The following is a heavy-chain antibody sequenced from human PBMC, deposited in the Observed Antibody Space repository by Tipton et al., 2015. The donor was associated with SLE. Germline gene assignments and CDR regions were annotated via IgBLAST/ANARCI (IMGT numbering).Heavy chain of an antibody. D-gene: IGHD6-19*01. J-gene: IGHJ3*01. CDR2: IYSGDSDA. Sequence: QSGPEVKKPGESLKISCQGSGYHFPSYWIAWVRQIPGKGLEWMGVIYSGDSDASYSPSSQGHVTFSVDKSIRTAYLRWNSLQPSDTASYYCARRGQTDSSGRAESFDLWGPGTMVTVS. CDR3: ARRGQTDSSGRAESFDL. CDR1: GYHFPSYW. V-gene: IGHV5-51*01.